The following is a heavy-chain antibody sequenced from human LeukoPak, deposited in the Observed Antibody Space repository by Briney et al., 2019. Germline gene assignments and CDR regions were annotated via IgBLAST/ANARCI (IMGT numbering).Heavy chain of an antibody. Sequence: ASVKVSCKASGYTFTSYGISWVRQAPGQGLEWMGWISAYNGNTNYAQKLQGRVTMATDTSTSTAYMELRSLRSDDTAVYYCARWGVISCGYLFEYYFDYWGQGTLVTVSS. CDR3: ARWGVISCGYLFEYYFDY. V-gene: IGHV1-18*01. J-gene: IGHJ4*02. CDR2: ISAYNGNT. D-gene: IGHD3-22*01. CDR1: GYTFTSYG.